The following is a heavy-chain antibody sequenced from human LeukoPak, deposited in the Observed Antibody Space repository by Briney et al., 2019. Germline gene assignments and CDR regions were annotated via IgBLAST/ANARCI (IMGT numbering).Heavy chain of an antibody. V-gene: IGHV3-7*01. CDR1: GFTFSSDW. Sequence: GGSLRLSCAASGFTFSSDWMSWVRQAPGKGLEWVANIKQDRSEKYYVDSVKGRFTISRDNAKNSLYLQMNSLRAEDTAVYYCARRNRATAGTRSAYYYYYMDVWGKGTTVTVSS. CDR3: ARRNRATAGTRSAYYYYYMDV. CDR2: IKQDRSEK. D-gene: IGHD6-13*01. J-gene: IGHJ6*03.